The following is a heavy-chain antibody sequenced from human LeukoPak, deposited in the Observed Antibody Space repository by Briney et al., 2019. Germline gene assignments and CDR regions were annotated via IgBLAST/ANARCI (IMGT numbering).Heavy chain of an antibody. CDR3: AGDPTYYYDYRDWGAFDI. Sequence: GGSLRLSCAASGLTFSSYSMNWVRQAPGKGLEWVSYISSSSSTIYYADSVKGRFTISRDNAKNSLYLQMNSLRAEDTAVYYCAGDPTYYYDYRDWGAFDIWGQGTMVTVSS. CDR2: ISSSSSTI. J-gene: IGHJ3*02. D-gene: IGHD3-22*01. V-gene: IGHV3-48*01. CDR1: GLTFSSYS.